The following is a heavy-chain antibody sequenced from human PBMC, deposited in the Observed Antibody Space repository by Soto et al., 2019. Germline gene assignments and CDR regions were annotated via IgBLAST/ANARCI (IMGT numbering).Heavy chain of an antibody. J-gene: IGHJ3*02. CDR3: AREYSSSFWGAFDI. Sequence: SVKVSCKASGGTFSSYAVSWVRQAPGQGLEWMGGIIPIFGTANYAQKFQGRVTITADKSTSTAYMELSSLRSEDTAVYYCAREYSSSFWGAFDIWGQGTMVTVSS. V-gene: IGHV1-69*06. CDR1: GGTFSSYA. D-gene: IGHD6-6*01. CDR2: IIPIFGTA.